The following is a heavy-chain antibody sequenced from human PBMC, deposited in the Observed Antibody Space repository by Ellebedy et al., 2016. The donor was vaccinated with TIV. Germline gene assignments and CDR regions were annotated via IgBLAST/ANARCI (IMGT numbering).Heavy chain of an antibody. Sequence: SETLSLTCIVSGDSLTNSFWTWIRQPPGKGLEWIGFIYYTGHTNYNPSLKSRLSISLDTPKNQFSLKLSSVTAADTAVYYCARGGIGVGGDYWGQGTLVTVSS. V-gene: IGHV4-59*08. D-gene: IGHD2-21*01. CDR1: GDSLTNSF. CDR2: IYYTGHT. J-gene: IGHJ4*02. CDR3: ARGGIGVGGDY.